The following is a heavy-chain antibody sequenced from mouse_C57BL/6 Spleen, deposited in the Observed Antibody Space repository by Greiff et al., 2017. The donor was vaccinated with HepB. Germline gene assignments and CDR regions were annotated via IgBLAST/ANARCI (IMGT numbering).Heavy chain of an antibody. CDR1: GYTFTSYW. J-gene: IGHJ2*01. CDR3: ARWNSGYYFDY. Sequence: QVQLQQPGAELVRPGSSVKLSCKASGYTFTSYWMHWVKQRPIQGLEWIGNIDPSDSETHYNQKFKDKATLTVDKSSSTAYMQLSSLTSEDSAVYSCARWNSGYYFDYWGQGTTLTVSS. V-gene: IGHV1-52*01. CDR2: IDPSDSET. D-gene: IGHD3-2*02.